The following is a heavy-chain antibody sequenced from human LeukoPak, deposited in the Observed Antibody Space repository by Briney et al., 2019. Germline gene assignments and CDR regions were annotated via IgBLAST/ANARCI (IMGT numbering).Heavy chain of an antibody. CDR2: ISSSSSYI. D-gene: IGHD3-22*01. CDR3: ARELGDSSGYYYY. J-gene: IGHJ4*02. CDR1: GFTFSSYS. Sequence: GGSPRLSCAASGFTFSSYSMNWVRQAPGKGLEWVSSISSSSSYIYYADSVKGRFTISRDNAKNSLYLQMNSLRAEDTAVYYCARELGDSSGYYYYWGQGTLVTVSS. V-gene: IGHV3-21*01.